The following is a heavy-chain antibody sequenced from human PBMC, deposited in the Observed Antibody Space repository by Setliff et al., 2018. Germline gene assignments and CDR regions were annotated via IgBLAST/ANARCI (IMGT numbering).Heavy chain of an antibody. Sequence: GGSLRLSCAASGFTFSGYSMNWVRQAPGKGLEWVGRIRSKADSYATAYAASVKARFTISRDDSKNTAYLQMNSLKTEDTAVYYCILIGSSADAFDIWGQGTMVTVSS. D-gene: IGHD6-19*01. CDR3: ILIGSSADAFDI. V-gene: IGHV3-73*01. J-gene: IGHJ3*02. CDR1: GFTFSGYS. CDR2: IRSKADSYAT.